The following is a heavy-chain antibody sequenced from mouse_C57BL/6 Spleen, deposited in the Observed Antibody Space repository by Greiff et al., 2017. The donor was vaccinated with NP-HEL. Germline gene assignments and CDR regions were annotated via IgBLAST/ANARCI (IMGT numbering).Heavy chain of an antibody. CDR2: IYPGDGDT. CDR1: GYAFSSSW. D-gene: IGHD3-3*01. V-gene: IGHV1-82*01. J-gene: IGHJ2*01. Sequence: QVQLQQSGPELVKPGASVKISCKASGYAFSSSWMNWVKQRPGKGLEWIGRIYPGDGDTNYNGKFKGKATLTADKSSSTAYMQLSSLTSEDSAVYFCARHSGTRYFDYWGQGTTLTVSS. CDR3: ARHSGTRYFDY.